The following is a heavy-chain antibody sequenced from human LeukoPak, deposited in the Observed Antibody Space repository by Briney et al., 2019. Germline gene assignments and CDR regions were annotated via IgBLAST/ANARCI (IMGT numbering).Heavy chain of an antibody. CDR2: ISSSGSTI. CDR1: GFTFSSYS. J-gene: IGHJ4*02. Sequence: RAGGSLRLSCAASGFTFSSYSMNWVRQAPGKGLEWVSYISSSGSTIYYADSVKGRFTISRDNAKNSLYLQMNSLRAEDTAVYYCAKDQGRDSGWYVKGGFDYWGQGTLVTVSS. D-gene: IGHD6-19*01. V-gene: IGHV3-48*04. CDR3: AKDQGRDSGWYVKGGFDY.